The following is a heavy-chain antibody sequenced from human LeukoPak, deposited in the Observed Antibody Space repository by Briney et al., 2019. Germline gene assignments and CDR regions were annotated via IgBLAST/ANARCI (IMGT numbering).Heavy chain of an antibody. CDR2: INPNSGGT. V-gene: IGHV1-2*02. CDR1: GYTFTGYY. Sequence: ASVKVSCKASGYTFTGYYMHWVRQAPGQGLEWMGWINPNSGGTNYAQKFQGRVTMTRDTSISTAYMELSRLRSEDTAVYYCARGVVGSSWLRSYYYYYMDVWGKGTTVTISS. D-gene: IGHD6-13*01. CDR3: ARGVVGSSWLRSYYYYYMDV. J-gene: IGHJ6*03.